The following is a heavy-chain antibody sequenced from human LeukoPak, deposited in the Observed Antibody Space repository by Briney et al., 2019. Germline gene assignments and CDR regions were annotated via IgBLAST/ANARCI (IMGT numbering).Heavy chain of an antibody. J-gene: IGHJ6*03. CDR3: ARRAVVVITTSFYYYMDV. CDR1: GYTFSSYG. Sequence: ASVKVSCKASGYTFSSYGISWVRQAPGQGPEWMGWISAYNGNTHYAQKLQGRVTMTTDTSTSTVYMELRSLRSDDTAVYYCARRAVVVITTSFYYYMDVWGKGTTVTVSS. V-gene: IGHV1-18*01. CDR2: ISAYNGNT. D-gene: IGHD3-22*01.